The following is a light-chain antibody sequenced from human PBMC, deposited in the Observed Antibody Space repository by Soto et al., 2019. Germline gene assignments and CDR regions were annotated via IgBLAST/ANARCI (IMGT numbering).Light chain of an antibody. CDR3: AAWDDSLNGYV. CDR1: SSNIGSNT. Sequence: QSVLAQPPSASGTPGQRVTISCSGSSSNIGSNTVNWYQQLPGTAPKLLTHANNQRPSGVPDRFSGSKSGTSASLAISWLQSEEADYYCAAWDDSLNGYVFGTGTKVTVL. CDR2: ANN. V-gene: IGLV1-44*01. J-gene: IGLJ1*01.